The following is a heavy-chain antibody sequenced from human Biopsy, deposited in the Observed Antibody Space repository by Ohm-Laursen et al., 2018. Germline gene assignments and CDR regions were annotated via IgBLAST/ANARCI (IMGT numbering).Heavy chain of an antibody. D-gene: IGHD4-23*01. V-gene: IGHV4-59*11. Sequence: GTLSLTCSVSGGSFTGHYWSWIRQPPGKGLDWIGHISYTGYTSYNASLKSRVTISVDTSRNHFSLRLSSLTAADTAVYYCARGSNDFGGLYFPRWGQGTLLTVSS. CDR1: GGSFTGHY. CDR2: ISYTGYT. J-gene: IGHJ4*02. CDR3: ARGSNDFGGLYFPR.